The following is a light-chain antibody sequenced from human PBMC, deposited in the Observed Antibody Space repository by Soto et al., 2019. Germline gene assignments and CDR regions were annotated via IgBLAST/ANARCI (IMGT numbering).Light chain of an antibody. J-gene: IGLJ2*01. V-gene: IGLV2-8*01. Sequence: QSALTQPPSASGSPGQSVTISCTGTSSDVGGYNYVSWYQQHPGKAPKLMIYEVSKRPSGVPDRFSGSKSGNTASLTVSRLQAEDEADYYCSSYAGSNSEYVVFGAGTKLTVL. CDR2: EVS. CDR1: SSDVGGYNY. CDR3: SSYAGSNSEYVV.